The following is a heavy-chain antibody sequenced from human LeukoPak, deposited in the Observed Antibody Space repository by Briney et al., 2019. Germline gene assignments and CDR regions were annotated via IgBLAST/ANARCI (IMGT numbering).Heavy chain of an antibody. J-gene: IGHJ6*03. CDR1: GGSISSYY. CDR2: IYYSGST. Sequence: PSEALSLTCTVSGGSISSYYWSWIRQPPGKGLEWIGYIYYSGSTNYNPSLKSRVTISVDTSKNQFSLKLSSVTAADTAVYYCARAMTTVTKGSYYMDVWGKGTTVTISS. D-gene: IGHD4-17*01. CDR3: ARAMTTVTKGSYYMDV. V-gene: IGHV4-59*01.